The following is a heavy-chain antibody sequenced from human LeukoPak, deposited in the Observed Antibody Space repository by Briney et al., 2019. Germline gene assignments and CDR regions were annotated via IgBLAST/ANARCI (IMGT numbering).Heavy chain of an antibody. CDR1: GFTFSSYS. J-gene: IGHJ4*02. CDR3: ARGGQGAVTTNSYFDY. V-gene: IGHV3-21*01. Sequence: GGSLRLSCAASGFTFSSYSMNWVRQAPGKGLEWVSSISSSSSYIYYADSVKGRFTISRDNAKNSLYLQMNSLRAEDTAVYYCARGGQGAVTTNSYFDYWGQGTLVTVSS. CDR2: ISSSSSYI. D-gene: IGHD4-17*01.